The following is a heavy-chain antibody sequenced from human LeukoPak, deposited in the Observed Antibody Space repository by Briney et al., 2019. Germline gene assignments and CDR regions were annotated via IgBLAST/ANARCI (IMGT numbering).Heavy chain of an antibody. CDR2: ITTSDGNT. CDR3: AKDGGLWVSAHWGDS. J-gene: IGHJ4*02. Sequence: VGSLRLSCAASGFTFSSYTMSWVRQAPGKGLEWVSTITTSDGNTYYADSVKGRFTVSRDNSKSTLYLQMNSLRAEDTAVYYCAKDGGLWVSAHWGDSWGRGTLVTVSS. D-gene: IGHD7-27*01. V-gene: IGHV3-23*01. CDR1: GFTFSSYT.